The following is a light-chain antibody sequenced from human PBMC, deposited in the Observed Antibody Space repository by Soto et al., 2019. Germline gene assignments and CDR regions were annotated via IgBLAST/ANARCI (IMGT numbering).Light chain of an antibody. Sequence: DIVMTQSPLSLPVTPGEPASISCRSSQSLLHSNGYNYLDWYLQKPGQSPQLLIYLGSNRASEVPDSFSGSGSGTVFTLKISRVEAEDVGLYYCMQALQSPLNFGQWTRLEIK. V-gene: IGKV2-28*01. CDR3: MQALQSPLN. J-gene: IGKJ5*01. CDR2: LGS. CDR1: QSLLHSNGYNY.